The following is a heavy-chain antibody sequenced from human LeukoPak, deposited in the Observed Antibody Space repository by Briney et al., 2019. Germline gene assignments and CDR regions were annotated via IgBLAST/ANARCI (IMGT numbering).Heavy chain of an antibody. CDR3: ARRTTTETTVTTLDY. CDR2: ITTSGST. D-gene: IGHD4-11*01. J-gene: IGHJ4*02. Sequence: KPSETLSLTCTVSGASISNYFWSWIRQHAGKGLEWMGHITTSGSTDYNPSLKSRVTMSADTSRNQFSLRLTSVTAADTAVYYCARRTTTETTVTTLDYWGQGTLVTVSS. CDR1: GASISNYF. V-gene: IGHV4-4*07.